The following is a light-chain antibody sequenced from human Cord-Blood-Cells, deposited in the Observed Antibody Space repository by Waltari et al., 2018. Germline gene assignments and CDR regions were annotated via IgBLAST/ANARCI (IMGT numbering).Light chain of an antibody. V-gene: IGKV1-39*01. CDR1: QSISSY. J-gene: IGKJ4*01. Sequence: DIQMTQSPSSLSASVGDRVTITCRAIQSISSYLNWYQQKPGKAPKLLIYAASSLQSGVPSRFSGSGSGTDFTLTISSLQPEDFATYYCQQSYSTLGLTFGGGTKVEIK. CDR3: QQSYSTLGLT. CDR2: AAS.